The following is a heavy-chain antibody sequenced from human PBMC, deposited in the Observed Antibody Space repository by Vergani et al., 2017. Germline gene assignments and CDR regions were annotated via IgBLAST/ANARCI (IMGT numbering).Heavy chain of an antibody. V-gene: IGHV4-4*03. Sequence: QVQLQESGPGLVKPPGTLSLICAVSGGPISSENWWSWVRQSPGKGLEWIGEIPHYGSTNYNPSLKSRVTIYLDKSKNQFSLTLSSVTAADTAVYYCVRDLGRGYCSTTLCLGMDLWGQGTTVTVS. CDR1: GGPISSENW. J-gene: IGHJ6*02. CDR3: VRDLGRGYCSTTLCLGMDL. D-gene: IGHD2-15*01. CDR2: IPHYGST.